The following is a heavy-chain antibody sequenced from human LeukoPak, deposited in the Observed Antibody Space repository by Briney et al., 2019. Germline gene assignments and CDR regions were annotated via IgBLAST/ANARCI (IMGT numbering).Heavy chain of an antibody. Sequence: SETLSLTCTVSGGSISSYYWSWIRQPAGKGLEWIGRIYTSGSTNYNPSLKSRVTMSVDTSKNQFSLNLSSVTATDTALYYCARHFAPFRLGPHFDSWGQGTLVTVSS. V-gene: IGHV4-4*07. J-gene: IGHJ4*02. CDR2: IYTSGST. CDR1: GGSISSYY. CDR3: ARHFAPFRLGPHFDS. D-gene: IGHD1-14*01.